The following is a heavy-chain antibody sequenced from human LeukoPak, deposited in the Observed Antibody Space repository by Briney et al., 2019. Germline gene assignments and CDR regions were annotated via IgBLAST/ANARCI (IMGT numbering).Heavy chain of an antibody. CDR3: ARHGQRYDSSFDC. CDR2: IHYSGST. J-gene: IGHJ4*02. CDR1: GGSISSFY. V-gene: IGHV4-59*08. D-gene: IGHD6-13*01. Sequence: PSETLSLTCTVSGGSISSFYWSWIRQPPGEGLEWIALIHYSGSTNYNPSLKSRVTISVDTSKNQFSLNLSSVTAADTAVYYCARHGQRYDSSFDCWGQGTLVTVSS.